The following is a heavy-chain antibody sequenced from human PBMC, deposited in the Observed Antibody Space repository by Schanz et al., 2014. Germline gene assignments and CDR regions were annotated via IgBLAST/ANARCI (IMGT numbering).Heavy chain of an antibody. CDR2: INPNSGDT. CDR3: ARLSVAGRPHVSYWYFDL. J-gene: IGHJ2*01. Sequence: QVQLVQSGAEVKKPGASVKVSCKASGYTFTSYGIIWVRQAPGQGLEWMGCINPNSGDTNYAQKFQGWVTMTRDTSISAAYMEVSRLKSDDTAVYYCARLSVAGRPHVSYWYFDLWGRGTLVTVSS. D-gene: IGHD6-19*01. CDR1: GYTFTSYG. V-gene: IGHV1-2*04.